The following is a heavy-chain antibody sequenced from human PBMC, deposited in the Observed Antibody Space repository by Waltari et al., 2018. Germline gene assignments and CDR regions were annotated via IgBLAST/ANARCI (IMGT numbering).Heavy chain of an antibody. J-gene: IGHJ6*02. V-gene: IGHV1-69*02. CDR1: GGTFSSYT. CDR2: SIPILGRA. CDR3: ARRTYSSALSGMDV. D-gene: IGHD3-22*01. Sequence: QVQLVQSGAEVKKPGSSVKVSCKASGGTFSSYTISWVRQAPGQGLEWMGKSIPILGRAKYGRKCQCRVPSTSEKATRTPYIERRSRRYDDRAVYYCARRTYSSALSGMDVWGQGTTVTVSS.